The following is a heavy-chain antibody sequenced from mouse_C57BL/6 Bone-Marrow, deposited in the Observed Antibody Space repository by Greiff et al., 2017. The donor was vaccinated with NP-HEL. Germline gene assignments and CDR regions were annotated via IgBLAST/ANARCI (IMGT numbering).Heavy chain of an antibody. Sequence: VQLQQPGAELVKPGASVKMSCKASGYTFTSYWITWVKQRPGQGLEWIGDLYPGSGSTNYNEKFKSKATLTVDTSSSTAYMQLSSLTSEDSAVYYCAREGYYYGYAMDYWGQGTSVTVSS. CDR3: AREGYYYGYAMDY. J-gene: IGHJ4*01. D-gene: IGHD1-1*01. CDR1: GYTFTSYW. CDR2: LYPGSGST. V-gene: IGHV1-55*01.